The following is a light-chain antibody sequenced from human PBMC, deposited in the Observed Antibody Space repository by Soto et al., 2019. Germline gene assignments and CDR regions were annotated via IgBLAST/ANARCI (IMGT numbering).Light chain of an antibody. CDR3: SSYAGSNNFVV. CDR1: SGDVGGYNY. V-gene: IGLV2-8*01. Sequence: QSALTQPPSASGSPGRSVTVSCTGTSGDVGGYNYVSWYQHHPGKAPKLMIYEVSKRPSGVPDRFSGSKSGNTASLTVSGLQAEDGADYYCSSYAGSNNFVVFGGGTKLTVL. CDR2: EVS. J-gene: IGLJ2*01.